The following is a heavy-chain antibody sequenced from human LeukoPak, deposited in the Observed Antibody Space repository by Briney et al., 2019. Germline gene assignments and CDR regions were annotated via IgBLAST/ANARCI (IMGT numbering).Heavy chain of an antibody. D-gene: IGHD5-18*01. V-gene: IGHV4-34*01. CDR2: INYSGST. CDR3: ARGPPYQRYSYGGFQH. Sequence: SETLSLTCAVYGGSFSGCYWSWIRQPPGKGLEWIGEINYSGSTNYNPSLKSRVTISVDTSKNQFSLKLSSVTAADTAVYYCARGPPYQRYSYGGFQHWGQGTLVTVSS. CDR1: GGSFSGCY. J-gene: IGHJ1*01.